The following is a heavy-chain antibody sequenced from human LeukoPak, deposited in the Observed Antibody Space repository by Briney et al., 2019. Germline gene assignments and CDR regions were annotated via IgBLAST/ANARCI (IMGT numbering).Heavy chain of an antibody. V-gene: IGHV3-9*01. J-gene: IGHJ4*02. D-gene: IGHD3-10*01. CDR2: ISWNSGSI. CDR1: GFTFDDYA. CDR3: ASFARYYYGSGSYGDY. Sequence: AGGSLRLSCAASGFTFDDYAMHWVRQAPGKGLEWVSGISWNSGSIGYADSVKGRFTISRDNAKNSLYLQMNSLRAEDTAVYYCASFARYYYGSGSYGDYWGQGTLVTVSS.